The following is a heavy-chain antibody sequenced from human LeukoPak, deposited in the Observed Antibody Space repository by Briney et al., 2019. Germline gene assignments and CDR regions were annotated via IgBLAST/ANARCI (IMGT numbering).Heavy chain of an antibody. CDR1: GLTFSSYW. J-gene: IGHJ4*02. D-gene: IGHD2-8*01. Sequence: PGGSLRLSCAASGLTFSSYWRSWVRQAPGKGLEWVAYINQAGSQKYYVDSVKGRFTIARDNAKNSLYLQMNSLRAEDTAVYYCARGTNLDYWGQGALVTVSS. CDR3: ARGTNLDY. V-gene: IGHV3-7*01. CDR2: INQAGSQK.